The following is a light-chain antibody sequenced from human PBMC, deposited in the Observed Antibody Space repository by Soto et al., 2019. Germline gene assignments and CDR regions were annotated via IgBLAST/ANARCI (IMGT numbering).Light chain of an antibody. CDR1: QSVSSSY. CDR3: QQYESSPPFT. Sequence: EIVLTQSPGTLSLSPGERATLSCRASQSVSSSYLAWYQQKPGQAPRLLIYGATSMATGIPDRFSGSGSGTHLTLTIIRMESEDFSVYYGQQYESSPPFTFGQGTKLEIK. CDR2: GAT. V-gene: IGKV3-20*01. J-gene: IGKJ2*01.